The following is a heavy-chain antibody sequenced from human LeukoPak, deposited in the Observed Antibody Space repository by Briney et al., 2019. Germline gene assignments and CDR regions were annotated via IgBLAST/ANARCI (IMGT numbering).Heavy chain of an antibody. CDR1: GFTYSNYW. CDR2: INKDGSEI. CDR3: ARDKVTY. V-gene: IGHV3-7*01. J-gene: IGHJ4*02. Sequence: GGSLRLSCAASGFTYSNYWMSWVRQAPGKGLEWVAHINKDGSEIYYVDSVKGRFTISRDNAKSSLSLQMNSLRVEDTAVYYCARDKVTYWGQGILVTVSS.